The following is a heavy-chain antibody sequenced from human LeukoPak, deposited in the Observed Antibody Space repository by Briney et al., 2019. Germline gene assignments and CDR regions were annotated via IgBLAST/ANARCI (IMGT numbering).Heavy chain of an antibody. J-gene: IGHJ4*02. V-gene: IGHV3-30*02. D-gene: IGHD2-15*01. CDR3: AKAGYCSGGSCYEIDY. Sequence: GGSLRLSCAASGFTFSSYGMHWVRQAPGKGLEWVAFIQYDGNNKYHADSVKGRFTISRDNSKNTLYLRMNSLRAEDTAVYYCAKAGYCSGGSCYEIDYWGQGTLVTVSS. CDR1: GFTFSSYG. CDR2: IQYDGNNK.